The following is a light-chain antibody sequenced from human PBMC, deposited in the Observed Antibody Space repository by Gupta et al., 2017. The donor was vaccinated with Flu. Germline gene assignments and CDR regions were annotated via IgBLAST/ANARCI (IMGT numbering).Light chain of an antibody. CDR1: SSDIGSYKF. V-gene: IGLV2-14*03. Sequence: SSDIGSYKFVSWYQQHPGKVPKLIIYHVSNRPSGISSRFSGSKSDNTASLTISGLQPEDEADYYCVAYTSSTTLVFGGGTKVTVL. J-gene: IGLJ1*01. CDR2: HVS. CDR3: VAYTSSTTLV.